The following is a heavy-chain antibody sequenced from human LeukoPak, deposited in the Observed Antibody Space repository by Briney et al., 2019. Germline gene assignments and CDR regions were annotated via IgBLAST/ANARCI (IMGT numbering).Heavy chain of an antibody. J-gene: IGHJ4*02. CDR1: GFTFSTYG. CDR3: AKSGPYYYDY. Sequence: GGSLRLSCAASGFTFSTYGMSWVRQAPGKGLEWVSTFGGSGASVYYADSVKGRFTVSRDNSKNTLYLQMNSLRVEDTAVYYCAKSGPYYYDYWGKGTLVTVSS. D-gene: IGHD3-10*01. CDR2: FGGSGASV. V-gene: IGHV3-23*01.